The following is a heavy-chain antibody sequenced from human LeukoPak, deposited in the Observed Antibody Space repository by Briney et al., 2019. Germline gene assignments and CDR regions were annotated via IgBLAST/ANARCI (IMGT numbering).Heavy chain of an antibody. CDR1: GFTFSNAW. V-gene: IGHV3-15*01. CDR3: TTDWIIAAAGTNYYYYMDV. CDR2: IKSKTDGGTT. Sequence: GGSLRLSCAASGFTFSNAWMSWVRQAPGKGLEWVGRIKSKTDGGTTDYAAPVKGRFTISRDDSKNTLYLQMNSLKTEDTAVYYCTTDWIIAAAGTNYYYYMDVWGKGTTVTISS. J-gene: IGHJ6*03. D-gene: IGHD6-13*01.